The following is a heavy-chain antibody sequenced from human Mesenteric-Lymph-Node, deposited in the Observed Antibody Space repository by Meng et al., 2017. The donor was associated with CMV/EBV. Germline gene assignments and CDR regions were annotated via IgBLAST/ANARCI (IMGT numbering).Heavy chain of an antibody. CDR1: GFIVSSKY. V-gene: IGHV3-11*05. D-gene: IGHD3-9*01. CDR2: INPISTFI. J-gene: IGHJ4*02. Sequence: GESLKISCAASGFIVSSKYMSWVRQAPGKGLEWISNINPISTFIDYADSVRGRFSISRDNAENMLYLQMNSLRAEDTAVYYCARDVDWAFDCWGQGTLVTVSS. CDR3: ARDVDWAFDC.